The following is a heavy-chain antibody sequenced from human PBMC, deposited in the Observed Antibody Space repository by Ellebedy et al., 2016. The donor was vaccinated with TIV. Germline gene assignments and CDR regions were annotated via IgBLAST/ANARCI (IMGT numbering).Heavy chain of an antibody. J-gene: IGHJ3*02. Sequence: GGSLRLSXAASGFTFSSYSMNWVRQAPGKGLEWVSSISSSSSYIYYADSVKGRFTISRDNAKNSLYLQMNSLRAEDTAVYYCARDRIVATVLDAFDIWGQGTMVTVSS. V-gene: IGHV3-21*01. CDR3: ARDRIVATVLDAFDI. CDR2: ISSSSSYI. CDR1: GFTFSSYS. D-gene: IGHD5-12*01.